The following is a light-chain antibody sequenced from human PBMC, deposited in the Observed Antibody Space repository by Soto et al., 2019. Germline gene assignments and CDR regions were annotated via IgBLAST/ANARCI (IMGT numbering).Light chain of an antibody. CDR3: QQYENLPT. Sequence: IQISHSPSSLSASVLYRVTITFQASQNINNYLNWYQQKPGRAPKLLIYDASNLEAGVPSRFRGSGSGTDFTFTISRLQPEDIATYYCQQYENLPTFGQGTRLEIK. CDR2: DAS. J-gene: IGKJ5*01. V-gene: IGKV1-33*01. CDR1: QNINNY.